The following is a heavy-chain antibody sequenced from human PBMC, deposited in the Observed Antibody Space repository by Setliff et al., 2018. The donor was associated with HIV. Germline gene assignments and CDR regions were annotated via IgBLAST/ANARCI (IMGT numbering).Heavy chain of an antibody. CDR3: ARSQGDYSGSGQDYNAISAFDK. CDR1: GGTFSSYA. V-gene: IGHV1-69*10. J-gene: IGHJ4*02. D-gene: IGHD3-10*01. Sequence: RASVKVSCKASGGTFSSYAISWVRQAPGQGLEWMGGIIPILGIANYAQKFWGRLTISADESTSTTYMELKNLRSEDTAVYYCARSQGDYSGSGQDYNAISAFDKWGQGTLVTVSS. CDR2: IIPILGIA.